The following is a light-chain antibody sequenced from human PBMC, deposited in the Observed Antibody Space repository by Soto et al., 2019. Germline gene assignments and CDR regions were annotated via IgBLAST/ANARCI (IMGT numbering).Light chain of an antibody. J-gene: IGLJ1*01. V-gene: IGLV2-14*03. CDR1: ISDVGAYNF. CDR3: SAYTVSRTYV. CDR2: NVY. Sequence: QCPRTQAACVSGSPGQSITISCTGTISDVGAYNFVSWHQQHPGKAPKLMIYNVYDRPSGISYRFSGSKSGNTASLTISGLQGEDEADYYCSAYTVSRTYVFGTGTKVTVL.